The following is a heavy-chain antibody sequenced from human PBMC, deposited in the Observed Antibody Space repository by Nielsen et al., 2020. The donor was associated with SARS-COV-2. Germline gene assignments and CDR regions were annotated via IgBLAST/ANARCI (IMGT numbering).Heavy chain of an antibody. CDR1: GGSFTNYH. J-gene: IGHJ4*02. V-gene: IGHV4-34*01. CDR3: ARQGLNDSSGYEFDY. D-gene: IGHD3-22*01. Sequence: SETLSLTCAVYGGSFTNYHWAWVRQPPEKGLEWIGEINHSGSTNYNLSLMGRVTMSVDTSKNQFSLKLSSVTAADTAVYYCARQGLNDSSGYEFDYWGQGALVTVSS. CDR2: INHSGST.